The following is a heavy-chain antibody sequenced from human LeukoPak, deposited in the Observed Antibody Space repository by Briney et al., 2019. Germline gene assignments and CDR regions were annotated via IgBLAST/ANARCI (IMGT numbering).Heavy chain of an antibody. CDR1: GFTFSSYG. V-gene: IGHV3-30*03. CDR3: ARYGDPYYYYYGMDV. CDR2: ISYDGSNK. D-gene: IGHD4-17*01. J-gene: IGHJ6*02. Sequence: GRSLRLSCPASGFTFSSYGMHWVRQAPGKGLEWVAVISYDGSNKYYADSVKGRFTISRDNSKNTLYLQMNSLRAEDTAVYYCARYGDPYYYYYGMDVWGQGTTVTVSS.